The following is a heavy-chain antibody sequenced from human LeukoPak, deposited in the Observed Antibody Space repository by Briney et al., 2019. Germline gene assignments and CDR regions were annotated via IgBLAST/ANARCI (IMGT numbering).Heavy chain of an antibody. CDR2: ISSSGGTI. CDR1: GFTFSSYE. Sequence: GGSLRLSCAASGFTFSSYEMNWVRQAPGKGLEWVSYISSSGGTIYYADSVKGRFTISRDNAKNSLYLQMNSLRAEDTAVYYCAREWGSSWFHFDYWGQGTLVTVSS. CDR3: AREWGSSWFHFDY. D-gene: IGHD6-13*01. V-gene: IGHV3-48*03. J-gene: IGHJ4*02.